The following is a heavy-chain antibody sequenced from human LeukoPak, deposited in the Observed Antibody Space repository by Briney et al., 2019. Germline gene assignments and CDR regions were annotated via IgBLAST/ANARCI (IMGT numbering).Heavy chain of an antibody. CDR2: INPNSGGT. CDR1: GYTFTVYY. D-gene: IGHD3-10*01. Sequence: ASVKVSCKASGYTFTVYYMHWVRQAPGQGLEWMGWINPNSGGTNYAQKFQSRVTMTRDTSISTAYMELSRLRSDHPAGYYCARVEVGFGELLAYYFDYGGQGNLVTVSS. J-gene: IGHJ4*02. CDR3: ARVEVGFGELLAYYFDY. V-gene: IGHV1-2*02.